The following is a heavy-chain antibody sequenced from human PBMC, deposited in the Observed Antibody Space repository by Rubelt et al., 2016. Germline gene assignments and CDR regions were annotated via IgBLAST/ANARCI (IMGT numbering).Heavy chain of an antibody. V-gene: IGHV3-74*01. Sequence: EVQLVESGGGLVQPGGSLRLSCAASGFSVGGSWMHWVRQAPGRGLVWVSRINGDGSSTSYADSVKGRFTISRDNAKNSLYLQMNSLRVEDTAVYYCVRDQYAYYDSSGLYLDYWGQGSLVTVSS. J-gene: IGHJ4*02. CDR3: VRDQYAYYDSSGLYLDY. D-gene: IGHD3-22*01. CDR1: GFSVGGSW. CDR2: INGDGSST.